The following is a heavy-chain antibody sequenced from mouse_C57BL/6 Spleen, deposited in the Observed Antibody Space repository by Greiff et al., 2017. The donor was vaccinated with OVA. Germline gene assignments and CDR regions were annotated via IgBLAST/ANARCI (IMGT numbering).Heavy chain of an antibody. J-gene: IGHJ1*03. CDR3: AREADYGSSYWYFDV. V-gene: IGHV1-81*01. D-gene: IGHD1-1*01. Sequence: VQLQQSGAELARPGASVKLSCKASGYTFTSYGISWVKQRTGQGLEWIGEIYPRSGNTYYNEKFKGKATLTADKSSSPAYMELRSLTSEDSAVYFCAREADYGSSYWYFDVWGTGTTVTVSS. CDR1: GYTFTSYG. CDR2: IYPRSGNT.